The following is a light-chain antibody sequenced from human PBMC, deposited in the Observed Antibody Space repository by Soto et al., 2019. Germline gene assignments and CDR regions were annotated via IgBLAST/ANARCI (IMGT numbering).Light chain of an antibody. CDR3: QQRSNGPPIT. Sequence: EIVLTQSPATLSLSPGERATLSCRASQSVSSYLAWYQQKPGQAPRLLIYDASNRATGIPARFSGSGSETDFTLTISSLEPEDFAVYYCQQRSNGPPITFAQGTRLEIK. CDR1: QSVSSY. V-gene: IGKV3-11*01. CDR2: DAS. J-gene: IGKJ5*01.